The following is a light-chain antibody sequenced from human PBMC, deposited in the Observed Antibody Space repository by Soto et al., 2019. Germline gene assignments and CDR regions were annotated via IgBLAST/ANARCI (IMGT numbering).Light chain of an antibody. CDR3: SSYTSSSPYV. CDR1: SSDVGGYNY. CDR2: EVS. V-gene: IGLV2-14*01. Sequence: QSALTQPASVSGSPGQSITISRTGTSSDVGGYNYVSWYQQHPGKAPKLMIYEVSNRPSGVSNRFSGSKSGNTASLTISGLQAEDEADYYCSSYTSSSPYVFGTGTKLTVL. J-gene: IGLJ1*01.